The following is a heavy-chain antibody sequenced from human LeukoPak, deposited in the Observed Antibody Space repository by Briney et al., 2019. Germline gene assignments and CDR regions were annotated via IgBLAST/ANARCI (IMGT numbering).Heavy chain of an antibody. V-gene: IGHV4-59*11. Sequence: SETLSLTCTVSGGSISSHYWSWIRQPPGKGLEWIGYIYYSGSTNYNPSLKGRVTISVDTSKSQFSLKLSSVTAADTAVYYCARDRAQYCSSTSCYPVGYYYMDVWGKGTTVTVSS. CDR1: GGSISSHY. J-gene: IGHJ6*03. D-gene: IGHD2-2*01. CDR2: IYYSGST. CDR3: ARDRAQYCSSTSCYPVGYYYMDV.